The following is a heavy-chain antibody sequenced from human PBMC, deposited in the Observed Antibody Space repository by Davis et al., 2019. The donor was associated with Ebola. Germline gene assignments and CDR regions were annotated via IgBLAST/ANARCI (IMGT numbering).Heavy chain of an antibody. CDR3: ARSGLLWFGELSAPVGWFDP. CDR1: GGSFSGYY. V-gene: IGHV4-34*01. J-gene: IGHJ5*02. Sequence: MPSETLSLTCAVYGGSFSGYYWSWIRQPPGKGLEWIGEINHSGSTNYNPSLKSRVTISVDTSKNQFSLKLSSVTAADTAVYYCARSGLLWFGELSAPVGWFDPWGQGTLVTVSS. CDR2: INHSGST. D-gene: IGHD3-10*01.